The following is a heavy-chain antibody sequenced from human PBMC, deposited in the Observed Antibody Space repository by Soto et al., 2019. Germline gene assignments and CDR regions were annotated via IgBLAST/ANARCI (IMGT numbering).Heavy chain of an antibody. V-gene: IGHV3-21*01. J-gene: IGHJ6*03. CDR1: GFTFSSYS. CDR2: ISSSSSYI. D-gene: IGHD2-8*01. Sequence: GGSLRLSCAASGFTFSSYSMNWVRQAPGKGLEWVSSISSSSSYIYYADSVKGRFTISRDNAKNSLYLQMNSLRAEDTAVYYCACWTNLGYYYYMDVWGKGTTVTVSS. CDR3: ACWTNLGYYYYMDV.